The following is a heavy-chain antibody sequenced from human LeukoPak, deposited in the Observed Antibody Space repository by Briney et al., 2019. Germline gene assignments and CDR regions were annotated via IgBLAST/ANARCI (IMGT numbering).Heavy chain of an antibody. CDR2: IYYSGST. D-gene: IGHD6-19*01. Sequence: SETLSLTCTVSGGSISSSSYYWGWIRQPPGKGLEWIGSIYYSGSTYYNPSLKIRVTISVDTSKNQFSLKLSSVTAADTAVYYCARRFGSGWFPRGFDYWGQGTLVTVSS. CDR1: GGSISSSSYY. CDR3: ARRFGSGWFPRGFDY. J-gene: IGHJ4*02. V-gene: IGHV4-39*01.